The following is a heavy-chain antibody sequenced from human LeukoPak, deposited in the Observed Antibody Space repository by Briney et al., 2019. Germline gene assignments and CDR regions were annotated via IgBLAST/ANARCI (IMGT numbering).Heavy chain of an antibody. CDR2: INHSGST. CDR3: ARAVPAAHNDY. D-gene: IGHD2-2*01. V-gene: IGHV4-34*01. CDR1: GGSFSGYY. Sequence: SETLSLTCAVYGGSFSGYYWSWICQPPGKGLEWIGEINHSGSTNYNPSLKSRVTISVDTSKNQFSLKLSSVTAADTAVYYCARAVPAAHNDYWGQGTLVTVSS. J-gene: IGHJ4*02.